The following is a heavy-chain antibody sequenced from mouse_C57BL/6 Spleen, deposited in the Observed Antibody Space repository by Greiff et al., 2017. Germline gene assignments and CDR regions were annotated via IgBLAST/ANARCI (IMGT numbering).Heavy chain of an antibody. Sequence: QVQLQQPEAELVRPGSSVKLSCKASGYTFTNYWMHWVKQRPIQGLEWIGNIDPSDRETHYNQKFKDKATLTVDKSSSTAYMQLSSLTSEDSAVDYCARTADDYEEYYIDYWGQGTTLTVSS. V-gene: IGHV1-52*01. CDR2: IDPSDRET. CDR3: ARTADDYEEYYIDY. D-gene: IGHD2-4*01. J-gene: IGHJ2*01. CDR1: GYTFTNYW.